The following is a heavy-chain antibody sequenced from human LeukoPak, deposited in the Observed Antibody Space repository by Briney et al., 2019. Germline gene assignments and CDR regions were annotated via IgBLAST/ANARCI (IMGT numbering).Heavy chain of an antibody. CDR2: IKPDETEK. V-gene: IGHV3-7*01. Sequence: GSLRLSCAASGFTFSTCWMIWVRQAPGKGPEWVASIKPDETEKYYVDSVEGRFTVSRDNAKNSLYLQMNNLRAEDTATYYCAASVTAPWGLDYWGRGTLATVSS. CDR1: GFTFSTCW. CDR3: AASVTAPWGLDY. D-gene: IGHD2-21*02. J-gene: IGHJ4*02.